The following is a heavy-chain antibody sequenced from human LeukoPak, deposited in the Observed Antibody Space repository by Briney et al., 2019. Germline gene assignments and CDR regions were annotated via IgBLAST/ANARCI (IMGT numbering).Heavy chain of an antibody. J-gene: IGHJ6*02. CDR1: GFTFSSYA. D-gene: IGHD1-26*01. CDR2: ISSNGGSK. Sequence: GGSLRLSCSASGFTFSSYAMHWVRQAPGNGLEYVSAISSNGGSKYYEDSVKGRFTISRDNSKNTLYLQMRSLRAEDTAVYYCVKAVGAKGDYYYYYGMDVWGQGTTVTVSS. V-gene: IGHV3-64D*09. CDR3: VKAVGAKGDYYYYYGMDV.